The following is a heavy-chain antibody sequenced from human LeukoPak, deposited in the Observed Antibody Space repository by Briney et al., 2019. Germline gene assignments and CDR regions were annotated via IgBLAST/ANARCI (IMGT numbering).Heavy chain of an antibody. J-gene: IGHJ5*02. D-gene: IGHD6-19*01. CDR2: IYYSGST. Sequence: SETLSLTCTVSGGSISSYYWSWIRQPPGKGLEWIGYIYYSGSTNYNPSLKSRVPISVDTSKNKFSLKLSSVTAADTAVYYCARERSSGQEDWFDPWGQGTLVTVSS. CDR1: GGSISSYY. CDR3: ARERSSGQEDWFDP. V-gene: IGHV4-59*01.